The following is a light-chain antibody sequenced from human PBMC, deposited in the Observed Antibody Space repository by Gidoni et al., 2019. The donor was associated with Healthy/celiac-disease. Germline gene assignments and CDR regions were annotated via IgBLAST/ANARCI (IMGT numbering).Light chain of an antibody. CDR1: QSVSSY. J-gene: IGKJ3*01. CDR3: QQRGT. V-gene: IGKV3-11*01. Sequence: EIVLTQSPATLSLSPGERATLSCRASQSVSSYLAWYQQTPGQAPRLLIYDASNRATGIPARFSGSGSGTDFTLTISSLEPEDFAVYYCQQRGTFGPGTKVDIK. CDR2: DAS.